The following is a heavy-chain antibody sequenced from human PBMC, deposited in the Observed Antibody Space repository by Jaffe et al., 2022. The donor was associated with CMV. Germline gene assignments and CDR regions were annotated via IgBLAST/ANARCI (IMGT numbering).Heavy chain of an antibody. CDR1: GGSISSSNW. Sequence: QVQLQESGPGLVKPSGTLSLTCAVSGGSISSSNWWSWVRQPPGKGLEWIGEIYHSGSTNYNPSLKSRVTISVDKSKNQFSLKLSSVTAADTAVYYCARVEDYDFWSMPNWFDPWGQGTLVTVSS. CDR2: IYHSGST. D-gene: IGHD3-3*01. J-gene: IGHJ5*02. CDR3: ARVEDYDFWSMPNWFDP. V-gene: IGHV4-4*02.